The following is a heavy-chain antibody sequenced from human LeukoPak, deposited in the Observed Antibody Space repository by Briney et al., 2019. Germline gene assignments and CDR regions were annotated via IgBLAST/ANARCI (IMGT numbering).Heavy chain of an antibody. CDR2: IYHSGST. D-gene: IGHD1-26*01. CDR3: AREVVGATYFDY. J-gene: IGHJ4*02. V-gene: IGHV4-38-2*02. CDR1: GYSISSGYY. Sequence: SETLSLTCTVSGYSISSGYYWGWIRQHPGKGLEWIGSIYHSGSTYYNPSLKSRVTISVDASKNQFSLKLSSVTAADTAVYYCAREVVGATYFDYWGQGTLVTVSS.